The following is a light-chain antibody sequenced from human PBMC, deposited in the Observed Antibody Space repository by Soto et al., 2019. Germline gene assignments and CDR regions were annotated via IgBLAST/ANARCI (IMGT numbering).Light chain of an antibody. CDR1: QDISVY. CDR2: SAS. CDR3: QKFNTAPLT. V-gene: IGKV1-27*01. Sequence: DIQMTQSPSSLSASVGDRVTITCRASQDISVYLAWYQQNPGKVPKLLIYSASTLQSGVPSRFSGSGSGTDFTLTISSLQPEDVATYFCQKFNTAPLTVGQGTRLEIK. J-gene: IGKJ5*01.